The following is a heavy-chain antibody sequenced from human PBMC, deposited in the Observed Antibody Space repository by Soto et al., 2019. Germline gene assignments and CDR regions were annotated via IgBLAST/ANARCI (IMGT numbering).Heavy chain of an antibody. V-gene: IGHV4-59*01. D-gene: IGHD3-16*01. CDR2: IYYSGST. CDR3: AREWGEDQGFDY. Sequence: SETLSLTCTVSGGSISSYYWSWIRQPPGKGLEWIGYIYYSGSTNYNPSLKSRVTISVDTSKNQFSLKLSSVTAADTAVYYCAREWGEDQGFDYWGQGTLVTVSS. J-gene: IGHJ4*02. CDR1: GGSISSYY.